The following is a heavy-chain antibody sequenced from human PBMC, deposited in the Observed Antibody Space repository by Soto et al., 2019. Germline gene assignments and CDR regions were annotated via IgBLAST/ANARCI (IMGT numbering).Heavy chain of an antibody. J-gene: IGHJ4*02. V-gene: IGHV3-74*01. D-gene: IGHD6-19*01. CDR1: GFTFISYW. Sequence: GGSLTLSCAASGFTFISYWMHWVRQAPGKGLVWVSRINSDESSTSYADSVKGRFTISRDNAKNTLYLQMNSMRAEATAVYYRAVAVAGLTDIGYWGQGTLVTVSS. CDR3: AVAVAGLTDIGY. CDR2: INSDESST.